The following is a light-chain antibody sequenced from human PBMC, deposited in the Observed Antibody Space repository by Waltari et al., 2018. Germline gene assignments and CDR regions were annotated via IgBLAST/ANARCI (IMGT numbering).Light chain of an antibody. CDR2: SAS. CDR3: QHLYTYPLT. CDR1: QDIRTF. Sequence: DIQLTQSPSFLSASVGDRVTITCRASQDIRTFLAWFQQRPGKAPKLLIYSASTLENGVPSRFSGSGSGTKFTLTISSLQPEDFATYWCQHLYTYPLTFGGGTEVDVK. V-gene: IGKV1-9*01. J-gene: IGKJ4*01.